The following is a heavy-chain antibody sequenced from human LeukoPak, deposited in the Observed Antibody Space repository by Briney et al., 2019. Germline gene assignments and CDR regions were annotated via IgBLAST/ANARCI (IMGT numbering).Heavy chain of an antibody. V-gene: IGHV1-18*01. CDR3: AKGGSTRPWSFDI. CDR1: GYTLINYG. J-gene: IGHJ3*02. Sequence: ASVKVSCKASGYTLINYGISWVRQAPGQGLEWMGWISFKNGYTNSAQKLQGRVTMTTDTSTSTAYMELMSLRSDDTAVHYCAKGGSTRPWSFDIWGQGTMVTVSS. D-gene: IGHD2-2*01. CDR2: ISFKNGYT.